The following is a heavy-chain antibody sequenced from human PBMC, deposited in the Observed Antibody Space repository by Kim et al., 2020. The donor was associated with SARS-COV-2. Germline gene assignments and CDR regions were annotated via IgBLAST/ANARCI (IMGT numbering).Heavy chain of an antibody. D-gene: IGHD1-26*01. V-gene: IGHV3-74*01. CDR3: VRDGLGPLDMDV. J-gene: IGHJ6*02. Sequence: SYADSMKGRLTISRDTAKNMVYLQMNSRRDEDTAVYYCVRDGLGPLDMDVWGQGTTVTVAS.